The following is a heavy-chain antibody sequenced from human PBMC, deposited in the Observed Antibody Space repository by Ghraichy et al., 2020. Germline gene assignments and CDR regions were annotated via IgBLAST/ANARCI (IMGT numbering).Heavy chain of an antibody. V-gene: IGHV3-21*01. CDR2: IRTTSDFM. Sequence: GESLNISCAASGFSFSDYTMNWVRQAPGQGLEWVSSIRTTSDFMYHADSVRGRFTISRDNAKNSLYLQLNSLRAEDSAVYYCARGSGSWGDDDHYMDVWGKGTTVTVSS. J-gene: IGHJ6*03. CDR1: GFSFSDYT. D-gene: IGHD3-10*01. CDR3: ARGSGSWGDDDHYMDV.